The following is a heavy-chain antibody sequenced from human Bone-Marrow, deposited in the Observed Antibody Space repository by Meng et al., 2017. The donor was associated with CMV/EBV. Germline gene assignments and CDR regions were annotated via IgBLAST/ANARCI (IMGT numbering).Heavy chain of an antibody. Sequence: GESLKISCAASGCTFSNAWMSWVRQAPGKGLEWVGRIKSKTDGGTTDYAAPVKGRFTISRDDSKNTLYLQMNSLKTEDTAVYYCTTDLQISGTTGYYGMDVWGQGTTVTVSS. J-gene: IGHJ6*02. CDR3: TTDLQISGTTGYYGMDV. D-gene: IGHD1-7*01. V-gene: IGHV3-15*01. CDR2: IKSKTDGGTT. CDR1: GCTFSNAW.